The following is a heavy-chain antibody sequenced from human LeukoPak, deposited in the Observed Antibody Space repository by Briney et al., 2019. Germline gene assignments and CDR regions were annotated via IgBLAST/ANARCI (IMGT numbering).Heavy chain of an antibody. CDR1: GYSFTSYW. V-gene: IGHV5-51*01. J-gene: IGHJ5*02. D-gene: IGHD4-17*01. Sequence: GASLKISCKGSGYSFTSYWIGWVRQMPGKGLEWMGIIYPGDSDTRYSPSFQGQVSISADKSISTAYLQWSSLKASDTAMYYCARSYGDTLNWFDPWGQGTLVTVSS. CDR2: IYPGDSDT. CDR3: ARSYGDTLNWFDP.